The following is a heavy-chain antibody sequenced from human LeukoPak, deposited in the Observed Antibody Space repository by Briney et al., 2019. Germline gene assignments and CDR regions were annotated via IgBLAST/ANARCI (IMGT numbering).Heavy chain of an antibody. CDR1: GFTFSSYA. CDR3: ARSWNWGYFDY. V-gene: IGHV3-23*01. J-gene: IGHJ4*02. CDR2: ISGSGGST. Sequence: GGSLRLSCAASGFTFSSYAMSWVRQAPGKGLEWVSAISGSGGSTYYADSVKGRFTISRDNSENTLYLQMNTLRAEDTAVYYCARSWNWGYFDYWGQGTLVTVSS. D-gene: IGHD1-7*01.